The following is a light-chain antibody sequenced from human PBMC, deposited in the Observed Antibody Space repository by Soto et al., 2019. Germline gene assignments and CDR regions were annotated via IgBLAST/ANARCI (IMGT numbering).Light chain of an antibody. Sequence: EIVMTQSPATLSVSPGERATLSCRASQSVRTYVAWYQQKAGQAPRLLIYDASNRATGIPARFSGSGSGTDFTLTISSLEPDYFAVYFCQQRINWLRTVGGGTKVDSK. CDR2: DAS. V-gene: IGKV3-11*01. CDR3: QQRINWLRT. J-gene: IGKJ4*01. CDR1: QSVRTY.